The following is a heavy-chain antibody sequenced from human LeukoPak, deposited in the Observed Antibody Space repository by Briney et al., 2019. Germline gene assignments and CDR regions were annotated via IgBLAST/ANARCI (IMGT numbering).Heavy chain of an antibody. D-gene: IGHD6-19*01. V-gene: IGHV3-53*01. CDR3: ARGFIAVAGTADY. CDR2: IYSGGST. J-gene: IGHJ4*02. Sequence: GVSLRLSCAASGFTVSSNYMSWVRQAPGKGLEWVSVIYSGGSTYYADSVKGRFTISRDNSKNTLYLQMNSLRAEDTAVYYCARGFIAVAGTADYWGQGTLVTVSS. CDR1: GFTVSSNY.